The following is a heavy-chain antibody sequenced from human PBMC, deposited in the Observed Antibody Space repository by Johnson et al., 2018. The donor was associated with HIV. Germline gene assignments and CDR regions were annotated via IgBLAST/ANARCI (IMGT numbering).Heavy chain of an antibody. CDR2: IKQDGSEK. CDR1: GFTFSSYW. V-gene: IGHV3-7*05. D-gene: IGHD6-6*01. Sequence: MQLVESGGGLVQPGGSLRLSCAASGFTFSSYWMSWVRQAPGKGLEWVANIKQDGSEKYYVYSVKGRFTISRDNAKNSLYLQMNSLRAEDTAVYYCATAARLFDAFDIWGQGTMVTVSS. J-gene: IGHJ3*02. CDR3: ATAARLFDAFDI.